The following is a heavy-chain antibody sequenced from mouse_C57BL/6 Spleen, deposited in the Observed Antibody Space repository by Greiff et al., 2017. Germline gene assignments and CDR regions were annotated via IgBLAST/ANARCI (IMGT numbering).Heavy chain of an antibody. CDR1: GYTFTDYN. V-gene: IGHV1-22*01. CDR2: INPKNGGT. D-gene: IGHD1-1*01. CDR3: ARVDYYGSSYRYFDV. J-gene: IGHJ1*03. Sequence: EVQLQQSGPELVKPGASVKMSCKASGYTFTDYNMHWVKQSHGKSLEWIGYINPKNGGTSYNQKFKGKATLTVNKSSSTAYMELRSLTSEDSAVYYGARVDYYGSSYRYFDVWGTGTTVTVSS.